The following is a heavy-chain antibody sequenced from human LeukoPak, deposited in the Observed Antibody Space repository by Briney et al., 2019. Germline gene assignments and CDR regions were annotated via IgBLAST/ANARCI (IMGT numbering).Heavy chain of an antibody. Sequence: PGGSLRLSCAASGFTFSSCAMSWVRQAPGKGLEWVSAISEGGDATYYADSVRGRFTISRDNSKNTLYLQMNRLRVDDTAIYYCAKDRDYWGQGTLVTVSS. CDR3: AKDRDY. J-gene: IGHJ4*02. CDR1: GFTFSSCA. CDR2: ISEGGDAT. V-gene: IGHV3-23*01.